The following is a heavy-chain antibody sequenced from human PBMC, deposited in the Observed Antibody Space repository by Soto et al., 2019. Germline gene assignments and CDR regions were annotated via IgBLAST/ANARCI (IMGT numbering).Heavy chain of an antibody. D-gene: IGHD6-19*01. J-gene: IGHJ4*02. CDR1: CGSISSSSYY. CDR2: IYYRRSS. V-gene: IGHV4-39*01. Sequence: SEALFLTCSVSCGSISSSSYYWGWIRQPPVKGLEWIWCIYYRRSSDNKPSLKCRITISVNTSKNQAALKLRSVTAAEAAEYYGAKGSSGWSEGYFDHWGQGTLVTVSS. CDR3: AKGSSGWSEGYFDH.